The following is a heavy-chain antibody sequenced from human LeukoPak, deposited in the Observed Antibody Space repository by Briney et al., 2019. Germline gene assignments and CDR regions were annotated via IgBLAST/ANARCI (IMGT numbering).Heavy chain of an antibody. D-gene: IGHD3-16*01. CDR2: INHSGST. V-gene: IGHV4-34*01. CDR3: ARYSGLGVLYYFDY. J-gene: IGHJ4*02. Sequence: SETLSLTCAVYGGSFSGYYWSWIRQSPGKGLEWIGEINHSGSTNYNPSLKSRVTISVDTSKNQFSLKLSSVTAADTAVYYCARYSGLGVLYYFDYWGQGTLVTVSS. CDR1: GGSFSGYY.